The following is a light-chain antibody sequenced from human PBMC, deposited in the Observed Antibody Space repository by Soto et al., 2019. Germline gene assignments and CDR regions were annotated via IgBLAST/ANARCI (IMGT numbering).Light chain of an antibody. CDR3: AAWDDSLSGVL. Sequence: QSVLTQPPSASGTPGQRVTISCSGSSSNTGNNFVSWYQQLPGTAPKLLIYGDNQRPSGVPDRFSGSKSGTSASLAISGLRSGDEADYYCAAWDDSLSGVLFGGGTKLTVL. V-gene: IGLV1-47*02. CDR2: GDN. J-gene: IGLJ3*02. CDR1: SSNTGNNF.